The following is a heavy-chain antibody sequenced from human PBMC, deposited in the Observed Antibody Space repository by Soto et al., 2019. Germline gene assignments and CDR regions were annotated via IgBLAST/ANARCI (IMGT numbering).Heavy chain of an antibody. CDR1: GFTFSSYA. CDR3: AKDQTTVIGTYYYYGMDV. CDR2: ISGSGGST. Sequence: GGSLRLSCAASGFTFSSYAMSWVRQAPGKGLEWVSAISGSGGSTYYADSVKGRFTISRDNSKNTLYLQMNSLRAEDTAVYYCAKDQTTVIGTYYYYGMDVWGQGTTVTVSS. V-gene: IGHV3-23*01. J-gene: IGHJ6*02. D-gene: IGHD4-17*01.